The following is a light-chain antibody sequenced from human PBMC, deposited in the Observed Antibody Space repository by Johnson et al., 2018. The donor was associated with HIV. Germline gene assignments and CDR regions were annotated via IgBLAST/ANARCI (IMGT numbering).Light chain of an antibody. CDR3: GTWDSSLSAGGV. J-gene: IGLJ1*01. CDR1: SSTFGNSY. Sequence: QSVLTQPHSVSAAPGQRVTISCSGASSTFGNSYISWYQLLPGSPPKLLVFKNNERPSGIPDRFSGSNSGTSATLDITGLQTGDEADYYCGTWDSSLSAGGVFGTGTKVTVL. CDR2: KNN. V-gene: IGLV1-51*02.